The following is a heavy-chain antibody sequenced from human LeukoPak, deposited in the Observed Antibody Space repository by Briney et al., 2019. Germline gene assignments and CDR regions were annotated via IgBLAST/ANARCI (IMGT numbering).Heavy chain of an antibody. CDR1: GYSISSGYY. CDR2: IYHSGST. Sequence: KASETLSLXCAVSGYSISSGYYWGWIRQPPGKGLEWVGSIYHSGSTYYNPSLKSRVTISVDTSKNQFSLKLSSVTAADTAVYYCASDSSGRYLGGPFDYWGQGTLVTVSS. D-gene: IGHD6-19*01. V-gene: IGHV4-38-2*01. CDR3: ASDSSGRYLGGPFDY. J-gene: IGHJ4*02.